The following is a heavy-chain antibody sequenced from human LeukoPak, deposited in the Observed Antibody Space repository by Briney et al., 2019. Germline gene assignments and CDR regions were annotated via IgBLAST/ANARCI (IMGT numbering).Heavy chain of an antibody. V-gene: IGHV3-23*01. CDR2: IFPSGGEI. J-gene: IGHJ4*02. CDR3: ATYRQVLLPFES. D-gene: IGHD2-8*02. Sequence: PGGSLRLSCAASGFTFSTFAMIWVRQPPGKGLEWVSSIFPSGGEIHYADSVRGRFTISRDNSKLTLSLQMNSLRAEDTAIYYCATYRQVLLPFESWGQGTLVTVSS. CDR1: GFTFSTFA.